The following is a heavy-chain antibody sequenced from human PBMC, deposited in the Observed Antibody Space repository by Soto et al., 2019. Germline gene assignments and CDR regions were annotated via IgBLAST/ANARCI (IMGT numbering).Heavy chain of an antibody. CDR3: AREAV. Sequence: EVQLVESGGGLVQPGGSLRLSCAASGFTFSGYWMSWVRQAPGKGLEWVANIKPDGSEQFYVDSVKGRFTISRDNAKNSLYLPMNSLRAEDTAVYYCAREAVWGQGTTVTVSS. CDR2: IKPDGSEQ. V-gene: IGHV3-7*05. J-gene: IGHJ6*02. CDR1: GFTFSGYW.